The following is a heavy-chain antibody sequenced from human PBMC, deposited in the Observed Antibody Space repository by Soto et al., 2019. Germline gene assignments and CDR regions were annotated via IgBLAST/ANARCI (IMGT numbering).Heavy chain of an antibody. CDR3: ALGSWSGETFDI. D-gene: IGHD6-13*01. V-gene: IGHV1-69*02. CDR2: IIPMLAIT. Sequence: QVQLVQSGAEVKKPGSSVKVSCKASGGTFNVYTIIWVRQAPGQGLEWMGRIIPMLAITNYAQRFQRRVTITADTSTTPAYMELSSLTSEDTAVYYCALGSWSGETFDIWGQGTLVTVSS. CDR1: GGTFNVYT. J-gene: IGHJ3*02.